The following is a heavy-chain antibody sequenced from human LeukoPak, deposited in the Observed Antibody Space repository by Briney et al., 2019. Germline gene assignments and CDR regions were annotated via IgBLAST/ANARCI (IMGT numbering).Heavy chain of an antibody. V-gene: IGHV1-18*01. Sequence: GASVKVSCKASGYTFASYGISWVRQAPGQGLEWMGWISAYNGNTNYAQKLQGRVTMTTDTSTSTAYMELRSLRSDDTAVYYCAREIELGYCSSTSCPAHAFDIWGQGTMVTVSS. J-gene: IGHJ3*02. CDR2: ISAYNGNT. D-gene: IGHD2-2*01. CDR3: AREIELGYCSSTSCPAHAFDI. CDR1: GYTFASYG.